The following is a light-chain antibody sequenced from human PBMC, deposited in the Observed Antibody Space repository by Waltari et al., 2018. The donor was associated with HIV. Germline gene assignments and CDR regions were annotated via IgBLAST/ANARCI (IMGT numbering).Light chain of an antibody. CDR2: GAS. Sequence: EIGLTQSPGTLSLSPGERATLSCRASQSVSSSYLAWYQQKPGQAPRLLIYGASSRATGIPDLFSGSGSRTDFPLTISRLEPEDFAVYYCQQYGSSPLTFGGGPNVEIK. J-gene: IGKJ4*01. CDR1: QSVSSSY. CDR3: QQYGSSPLT. V-gene: IGKV3-20*01.